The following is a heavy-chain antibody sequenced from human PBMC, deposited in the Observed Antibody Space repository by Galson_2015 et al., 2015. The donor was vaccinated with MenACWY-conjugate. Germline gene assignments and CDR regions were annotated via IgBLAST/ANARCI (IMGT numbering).Heavy chain of an antibody. Sequence: QSGAEVKKPGESLKISCKASGYNFITYWVGWVRQVPGKCLEWVGLIPPIASKTRYSPAFEGRVTISADNSITTAYLQWNSLQASDTAMYYCARPPPGGRGMDVWGQGTTVTVSS. CDR1: GYNFITYW. V-gene: IGHV5-51*01. J-gene: IGHJ6*02. D-gene: IGHD1-26*01. CDR3: ARPPPGGRGMDV. CDR2: IPPIASKT.